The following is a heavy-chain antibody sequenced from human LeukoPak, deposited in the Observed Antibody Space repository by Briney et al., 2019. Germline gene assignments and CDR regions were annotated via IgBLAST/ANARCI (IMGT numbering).Heavy chain of an antibody. CDR1: GFTFGDYA. D-gene: IGHD2-2*02. V-gene: IGHV3-49*04. J-gene: IGHJ4*02. CDR3: TRQYCSSTSCYMYYFDY. Sequence: GGSLRLSCTASGFTFGDYAMSWVRQAPGKGLEWVGFIRIKAYGGTTEYAASVKGRFTISRDDSKSIAYLQMNSLKTEDTAVYYCTRQYCSSTSCYMYYFDYWAQGTLVTVSS. CDR2: IRIKAYGGTT.